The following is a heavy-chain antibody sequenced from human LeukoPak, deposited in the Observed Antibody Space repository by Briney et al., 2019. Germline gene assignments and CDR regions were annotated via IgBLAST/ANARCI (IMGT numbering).Heavy chain of an antibody. D-gene: IGHD3-16*01. V-gene: IGHV3-11*06. Sequence: PGGSLRLSCAASGFTFSDYMSWIRQAPGKGLEWVSHISSSSSYTNYADSVKGRFTISRDNAKNSLYLQMNSLRAEDTAVYYCARGAFKSPKPFDYWGQGTLVTVSS. CDR2: ISSSSSYT. CDR1: GFTFSDY. J-gene: IGHJ4*02. CDR3: ARGAFKSPKPFDY.